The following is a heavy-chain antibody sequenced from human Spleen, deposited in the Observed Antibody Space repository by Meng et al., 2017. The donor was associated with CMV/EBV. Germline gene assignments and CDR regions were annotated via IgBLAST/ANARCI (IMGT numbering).Heavy chain of an antibody. J-gene: IGHJ4*02. V-gene: IGHV3-30*14. D-gene: IGHD2/OR15-2a*01. CDR2: ISYDGSNK. CDR3: ARGGPVCNSMCCPDLN. CDR1: GFTFSSYA. Sequence: GGSLRLSCAASGFTFSSYAMHWVRQAPGKGLEWVAVISYDGSNKYYADSVKGRFTISRDNSKNTLYLQMNNLRPEDTAVHYCARGGPVCNSMCCPDLNWGQGMLVTVSS.